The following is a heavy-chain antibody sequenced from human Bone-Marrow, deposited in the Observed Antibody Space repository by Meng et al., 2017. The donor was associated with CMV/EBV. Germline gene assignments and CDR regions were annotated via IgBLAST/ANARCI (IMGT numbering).Heavy chain of an antibody. D-gene: IGHD6-13*01. Sequence: CKASGYTFTSYDINWVRQATGQGLEWMGWMNPNSGNTGYAQKFQGRVTITRNTSISTAYMELSSLRSEDTAVYYCARVAAAGTKPDYWGQGTLVTVSS. CDR3: ARVAAAGTKPDY. V-gene: IGHV1-8*03. CDR1: GYTFTSYD. J-gene: IGHJ4*02. CDR2: MNPNSGNT.